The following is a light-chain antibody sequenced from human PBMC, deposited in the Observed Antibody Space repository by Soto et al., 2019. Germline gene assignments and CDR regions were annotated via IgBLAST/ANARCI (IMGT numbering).Light chain of an antibody. CDR1: QSISNY. Sequence: DIQMTQSPSSLSASVGDRVTITCRASQSISNYLGWYQQKPGKAPKLLIYSASSLQAGVPSRFSGSGSGTDFTLTISSLQPEDFATYYCQQSYSTPPNFGQGTKLEI. CDR2: SAS. V-gene: IGKV1-39*01. J-gene: IGKJ2*01. CDR3: QQSYSTPPN.